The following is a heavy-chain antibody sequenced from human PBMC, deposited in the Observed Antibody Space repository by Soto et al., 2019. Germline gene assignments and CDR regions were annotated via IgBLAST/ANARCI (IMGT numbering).Heavy chain of an antibody. J-gene: IGHJ5*02. CDR1: GGYISSSNC. CDR3: TGAYYDIDGYILDP. V-gene: IGHV4-4*02. Sequence: SETLSLTCAVSGGYISSSNCWSWVRQPPGKGLEWIGEIHQSGNTNYNPSLKSRATISVDKSKNQFFLKLSSVTAADTAVYYCTGAYYDIDGYILDPWGQGTSVTVSS. CDR2: IHQSGNT. D-gene: IGHD3-22*01.